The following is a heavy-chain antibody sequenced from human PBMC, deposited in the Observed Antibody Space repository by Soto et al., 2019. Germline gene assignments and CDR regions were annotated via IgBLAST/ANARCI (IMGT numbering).Heavy chain of an antibody. CDR2: ISWNSGSI. CDR1: GFTFDDYA. D-gene: IGHD6-19*01. Sequence: SLRLSCAASGFTFDDYAMHWIRQAPGKGLEWVSGISWNSGSIGYADSVKGRFTISRDNAENSLYLQMNSRRAEDTALYYCAKGIKGYSSGWSQGHWFDPCGKGTRVTVSS. V-gene: IGHV3-9*01. CDR3: AKGIKGYSSGWSQGHWFDP. J-gene: IGHJ5*02.